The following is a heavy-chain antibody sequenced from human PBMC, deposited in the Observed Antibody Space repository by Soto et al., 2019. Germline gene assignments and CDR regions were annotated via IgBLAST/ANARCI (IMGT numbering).Heavy chain of an antibody. V-gene: IGHV4-31*03. CDR2: IYYSGST. CDR1: GGSISSGGYY. D-gene: IGHD4-17*01. Sequence: PSETLSLTCTVSGGSISSGGYYWSWIRQHPGKGLEWFGYIYYSGSTYYNPSLKTRVTISVDTSKNQFSLKLSSVTAEDTAVYSCARAGGIGTYGDYLYFDYWGQGTLVTVSS. J-gene: IGHJ4*02. CDR3: ARAGGIGTYGDYLYFDY.